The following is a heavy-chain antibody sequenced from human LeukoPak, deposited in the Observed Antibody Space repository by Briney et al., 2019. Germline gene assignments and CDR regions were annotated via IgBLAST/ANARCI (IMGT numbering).Heavy chain of an antibody. CDR1: GDSINSLGL. J-gene: IGHJ4*02. V-gene: IGHV4-4*02. Sequence: SETLSLTCTVSGDSINSLGLWSWVRQPPGKGLEWIGEMYLSGTTHSNPSVKSRVTISIDKSKNQFFLNLSSVTAADTAVYYCAGLVGRYSSGLYYYYFDYWGQGTLVTVSS. CDR2: MYLSGTT. D-gene: IGHD3-22*01. CDR3: AGLVGRYSSGLYYYYFDY.